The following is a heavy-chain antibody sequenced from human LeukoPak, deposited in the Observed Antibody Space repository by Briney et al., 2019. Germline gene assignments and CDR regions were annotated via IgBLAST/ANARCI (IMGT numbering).Heavy chain of an antibody. D-gene: IGHD5-12*01. J-gene: IGHJ4*02. CDR2: INSDGSST. Sequence: GGSLRLSCAASGFTLSTYWMHWVRQGPGKGLVWVSRINSDGSSTTYADSVKGRFTISRDNAKNTLYLQMNSLRAEDTAVYYCVRGKSGSNDYWGQGTLVTVSS. CDR1: GFTLSTYW. CDR3: VRGKSGSNDY. V-gene: IGHV3-74*01.